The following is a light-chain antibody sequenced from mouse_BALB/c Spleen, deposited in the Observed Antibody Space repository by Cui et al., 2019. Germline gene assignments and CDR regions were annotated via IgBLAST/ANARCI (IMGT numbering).Light chain of an antibody. CDR1: SSVSY. CDR2: DTS. J-gene: IGKJ2*01. Sequence: QIVLTQSPAIMSASPGEKVTMTCSASSSVSYMHWYQQKSGTSPKRWIYDTSKLASEVPARFSGSGSGTSYSLTISSMEAEDAATYYCQQWSSNPPTFGGGTKLEIK. CDR3: QQWSSNPPT. V-gene: IGKV4-59*01.